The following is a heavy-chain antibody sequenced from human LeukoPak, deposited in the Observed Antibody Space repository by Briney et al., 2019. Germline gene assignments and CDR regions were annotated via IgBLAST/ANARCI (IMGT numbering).Heavy chain of an antibody. CDR1: GGSISSSSYY. V-gene: IGHV4-39*01. D-gene: IGHD4-17*01. J-gene: IGHJ6*03. CDR2: IYYSGST. CDR3: ASSPPSDYGDYRRSGARYYYYMDV. Sequence: SETLSLTCTVSGGSISSSSYYWGWIRQPPGQGLEWIGSIYYSGSTYYNPSLKSRVTISVDTSKNQFSLKLSSVTAADTAVYYCASSPPSDYGDYRRSGARYYYYMDVWGKGTTVTVSS.